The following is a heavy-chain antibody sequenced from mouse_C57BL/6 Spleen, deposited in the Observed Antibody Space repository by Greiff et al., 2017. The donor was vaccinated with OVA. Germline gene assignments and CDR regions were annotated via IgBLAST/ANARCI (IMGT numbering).Heavy chain of an antibody. CDR2: INPGSGGT. V-gene: IGHV1-54*01. Sequence: VQLQQSGAELVRPGPSVKVSCKASGYSFTNYLIEWVKQSPGQGLEWIGVINPGSGGTNYKEKVTGKATLTADKSSSTAYMQLNSLTSEDSAVYFCARGGDGYDNAMDYWGQGASVTVSS. CDR1: GYSFTNYL. CDR3: ARGGDGYDNAMDY. J-gene: IGHJ4*01. D-gene: IGHD2-2*01.